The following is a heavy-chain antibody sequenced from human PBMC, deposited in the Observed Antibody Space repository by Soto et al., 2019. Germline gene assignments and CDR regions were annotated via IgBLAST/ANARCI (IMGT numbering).Heavy chain of an antibody. D-gene: IGHD2-2*01. CDR2: IIPIFGTA. Sequence: QVQLVQSGAEVKKPGSSVKVSCKASGGTFSSYAISWVRQAPGQGLEWMGGIIPIFGTANYAQKFQGRVTITADESTSKAYMELSSLRSEETAVYYCARPFPNGGYCSSTSCYAHYYYGMDVWGQGTTVTVSS. J-gene: IGHJ6*02. V-gene: IGHV1-69*01. CDR3: ARPFPNGGYCSSTSCYAHYYYGMDV. CDR1: GGTFSSYA.